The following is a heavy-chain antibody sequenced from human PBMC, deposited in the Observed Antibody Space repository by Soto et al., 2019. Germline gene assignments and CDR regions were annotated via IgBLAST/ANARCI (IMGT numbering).Heavy chain of an antibody. CDR1: GYTLTELS. J-gene: IGHJ5*02. CDR2: FDPEDGET. CDR3: ATVRDFWSGYYFVGWFDP. D-gene: IGHD3-3*01. Sequence: ASVKVSCKVSGYTLTELSMHWVRQAPGKGLERMGGFDPEDGETIYAQKFQGRVTMTEDTSTDTAYMELSSLRSEDTAVYYCATVRDFWSGYYFVGWFDPWGQGTLVTVSS. V-gene: IGHV1-24*01.